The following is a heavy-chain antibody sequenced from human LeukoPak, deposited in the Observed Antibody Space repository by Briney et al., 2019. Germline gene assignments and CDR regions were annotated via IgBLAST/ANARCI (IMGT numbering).Heavy chain of an antibody. J-gene: IGHJ4*02. CDR1: GFTFSSYW. Sequence: GGSLRLSRAASGFTFSSYWMHWVRQAPGKGLVWVSRINSDGSSTSYADSVKGRFTISRDNSKNTLYLQMNSLRAEDTAVYYCAKDGVWFGELPYFDYWGQGTLVTVSS. CDR2: INSDGSST. D-gene: IGHD3-10*01. V-gene: IGHV3-74*01. CDR3: AKDGVWFGELPYFDY.